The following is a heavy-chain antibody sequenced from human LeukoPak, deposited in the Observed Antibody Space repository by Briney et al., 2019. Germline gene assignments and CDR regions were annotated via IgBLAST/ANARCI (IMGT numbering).Heavy chain of an antibody. CDR2: ISSSSSYI. D-gene: IGHD2-15*01. Sequence: GGSLRLSCAASGFTFSSYSMNWVRQAPGKGLEWVSSISSSSSYIYYADSVKGRFTISRDNAKNSPYLQMNSLRAEDAAVYYCARGCSGGSCPTGPMDVWGKGTTVTVSS. CDR1: GFTFSSYS. V-gene: IGHV3-21*01. J-gene: IGHJ6*04. CDR3: ARGCSGGSCPTGPMDV.